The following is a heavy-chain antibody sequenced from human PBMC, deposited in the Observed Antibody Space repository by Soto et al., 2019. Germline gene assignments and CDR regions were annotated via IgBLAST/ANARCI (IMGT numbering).Heavy chain of an antibody. CDR1: GGSFSGYF. Sequence: SETLSLTCAVYGGSFSGYFWSWIRQPPGKGLEWIGEINHSGSTNYNPSLKSRVTISVDTSKNQFSLKLSSVTAADTAVYYCARHQSHSSSYVDPWGQGTLVT. D-gene: IGHD6-13*01. CDR3: ARHQSHSSSYVDP. J-gene: IGHJ5*02. CDR2: INHSGST. V-gene: IGHV4-34*01.